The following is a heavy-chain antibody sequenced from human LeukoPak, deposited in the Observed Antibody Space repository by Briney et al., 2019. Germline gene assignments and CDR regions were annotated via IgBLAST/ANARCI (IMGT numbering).Heavy chain of an antibody. CDR1: GGTFSSYA. CDR3: AKDFHWGKWDPSPAGYMDV. J-gene: IGHJ6*03. CDR2: IIPIFGTA. Sequence: GASVKVSCKASGGTFSSYAISWVRQAPGQGLEWMGGIIPIFGTANYAQKFQGRVTITADESTSTAYMELSSLRSEDTAVYYCAKDFHWGKWDPSPAGYMDVWGKGTTVTVSS. D-gene: IGHD1-26*01. V-gene: IGHV1-69*13.